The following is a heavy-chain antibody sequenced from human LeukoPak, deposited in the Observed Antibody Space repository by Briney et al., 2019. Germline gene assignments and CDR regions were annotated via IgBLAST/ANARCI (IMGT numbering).Heavy chain of an antibody. D-gene: IGHD3-22*01. Sequence: SQTLSLTCTVSGGSISSGGYYWSWIRQHPGKGLEWIGYIYYSGSAYYNPSLKSRVTISVDTSKNQFSLKLSSVTAADTAVYYCARDLSGYYATGAFDIWGQGTMVTVSS. CDR2: IYYSGSA. J-gene: IGHJ3*02. CDR1: GGSISSGGYY. V-gene: IGHV4-31*03. CDR3: ARDLSGYYATGAFDI.